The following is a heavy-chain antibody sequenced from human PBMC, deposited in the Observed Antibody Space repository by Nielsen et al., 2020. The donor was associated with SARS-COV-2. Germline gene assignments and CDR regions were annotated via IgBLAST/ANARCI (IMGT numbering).Heavy chain of an antibody. V-gene: IGHV4-31*03. Sequence: SETLSLTCTVSGGSISSGGYYWSWIRQHPGKGLEWIGYIYYSGSTYYNPSLKSRVTISVDTSKNQFSLKLSSVTAADTAVYYCARARATIFGLVMSYGMDVWGQGTTVTVSS. D-gene: IGHD3/OR15-3a*01. CDR2: IYYSGST. J-gene: IGHJ6*02. CDR3: ARARATIFGLVMSYGMDV. CDR1: GGSISSGGYY.